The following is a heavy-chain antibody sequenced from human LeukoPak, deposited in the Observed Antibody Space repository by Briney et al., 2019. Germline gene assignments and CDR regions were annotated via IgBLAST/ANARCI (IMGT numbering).Heavy chain of an antibody. CDR3: ARRERDYYDSSVSGAFDI. D-gene: IGHD3-22*01. Sequence: ASVKVSGKASGGTFSSYAISWVRQAPGQGLEWMGGIIPIFGTANYAQKFQGRVTITADESTSTAYMELSSLRSEDTAVYYCARRERDYYDSSVSGAFDIWGQGTMVTVSS. CDR2: IIPIFGTA. V-gene: IGHV1-69*13. CDR1: GGTFSSYA. J-gene: IGHJ3*02.